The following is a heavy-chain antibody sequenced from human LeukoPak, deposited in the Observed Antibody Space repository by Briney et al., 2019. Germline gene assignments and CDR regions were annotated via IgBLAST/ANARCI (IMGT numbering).Heavy chain of an antibody. D-gene: IGHD2-2*01. CDR3: ARVYCSSTSCQSYFDY. Sequence: GGSLRLSCVASGFTFNKYWMSWVRQAPGKGLEWVANINKDGSEKYYVDSVKGRFSISRDNAENSQYLQMNSLRAEDTAVYYCARVYCSSTSCQSYFDYWGRGTLVTVSS. CDR1: GFTFNKYW. J-gene: IGHJ4*02. CDR2: INKDGSEK. V-gene: IGHV3-7*04.